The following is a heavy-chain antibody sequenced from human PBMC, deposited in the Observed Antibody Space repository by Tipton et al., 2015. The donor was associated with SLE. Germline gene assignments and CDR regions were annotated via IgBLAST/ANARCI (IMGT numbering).Heavy chain of an antibody. J-gene: IGHJ4*02. V-gene: IGHV3-21*03. Sequence: SLRLSCAASGFTFSSYSMNWVRQAPGKGLEWVSSISSSSSYIYYADSVKGRYTISRDNAKNSLYLQMNSRRAEDTAVYYCARVSGRDVVVPAAMPLDYWGQGTLVTVSS. D-gene: IGHD2-2*01. CDR1: GFTFSSYS. CDR3: ARVSGRDVVVPAAMPLDY. CDR2: ISSSSSYI.